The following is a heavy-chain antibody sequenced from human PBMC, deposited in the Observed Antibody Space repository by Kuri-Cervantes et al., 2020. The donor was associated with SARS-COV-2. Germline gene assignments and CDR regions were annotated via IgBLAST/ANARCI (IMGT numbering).Heavy chain of an antibody. Sequence: GESLKISCAASGFTFSSYAMSWVRQAPGKGLEWVSAISGSGGSTYYTDSVKGRFTISRDNSKNTLYLQMNSLRAEDTAVYYCAKDLAHSGSYYNHWGFSYWGQGTLVTVSS. V-gene: IGHV3-23*01. CDR3: AKDLAHSGSYYNHWGFSY. J-gene: IGHJ4*02. D-gene: IGHD1-26*01. CDR1: GFTFSSYA. CDR2: ISGSGGST.